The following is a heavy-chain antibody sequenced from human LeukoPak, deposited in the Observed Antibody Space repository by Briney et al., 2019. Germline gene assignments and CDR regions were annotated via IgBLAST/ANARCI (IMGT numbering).Heavy chain of an antibody. D-gene: IGHD2-21*02. J-gene: IGHJ6*03. CDR3: AREQAYCGGDCATYYYYMDV. V-gene: IGHV1-3*03. CDR2: FNAGNGNR. Sequence: AAVTVSFTCSAYTFTIYAMHWVRQAPAQGKELMGWFNAGNGNRKYSQEVQGRGSFTRDTSASTAYMELSSLRSEDMAGYYCAREQAYCGGDCATYYYYMDVWGKGTTVTVSS. CDR1: AYTFTIYA.